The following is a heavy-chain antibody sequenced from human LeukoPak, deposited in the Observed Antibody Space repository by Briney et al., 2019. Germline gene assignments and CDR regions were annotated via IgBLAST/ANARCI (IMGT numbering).Heavy chain of an antibody. V-gene: IGHV4-39*07. D-gene: IGHD3-10*01. CDR3: AVPKYYYGSGTTGLFDY. CDR2: IYYSGST. J-gene: IGHJ4*02. CDR1: GGSISSSSYY. Sequence: SETLSLTCTVSGGSISSSSYYWGWIRQPPGKGLEWIGSIYYSGSTYYNPSLKSRVTISVDTSKNQFSLKLSSVTAADTAVYYCAVPKYYYGSGTTGLFDYWGQGTLVTVSS.